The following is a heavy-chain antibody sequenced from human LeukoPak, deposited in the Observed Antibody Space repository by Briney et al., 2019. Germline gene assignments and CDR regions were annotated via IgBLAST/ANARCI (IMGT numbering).Heavy chain of an antibody. CDR3: AKAATAMVYYFDY. Sequence: AGGSLRLSCAASGFTFSNAWMSWVRQAPGKGLEWVSAISGSGGSTYYADSVKGRFTISRDNSKNTLYLQMNSLRAEDTAVYYCAKAATAMVYYFDYWGQGTLVTVSS. V-gene: IGHV3-23*01. CDR1: GFTFSNAW. D-gene: IGHD5-18*01. J-gene: IGHJ4*02. CDR2: ISGSGGST.